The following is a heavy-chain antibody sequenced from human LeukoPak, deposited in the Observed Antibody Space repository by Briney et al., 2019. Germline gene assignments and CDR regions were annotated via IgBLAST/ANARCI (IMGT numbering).Heavy chain of an antibody. D-gene: IGHD6-13*01. V-gene: IGHV3-15*01. CDR1: GFTLSNAW. J-gene: IGHJ4*02. CDR2: IKSKTDARPT. Sequence: GGALRLSCAASGFTLSNAWMSCVRQAPEKRLECVGRIKSKTDARPTDYAASVKGRFAISRDGSSNTLYLQMNSLRTEDTAVYSCAPQQQLEHLFDYSGQGTLVTVSS. CDR3: APQQQLEHLFDY.